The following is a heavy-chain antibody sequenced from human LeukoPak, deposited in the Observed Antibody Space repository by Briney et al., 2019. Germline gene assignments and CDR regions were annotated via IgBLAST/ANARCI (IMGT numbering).Heavy chain of an antibody. CDR1: GGSFSGYY. Sequence: SETLSLTCAVYGGSFSGYYWSWIRQPPGKGLEWIGEINHSGSTNYNPSLKSRVTISVDTSKNQFSLKLSSVTAADTAVYYCASLGRRYYDILTGYYTFQHWGQGTLVTVSS. D-gene: IGHD3-9*01. V-gene: IGHV4-34*01. J-gene: IGHJ1*01. CDR2: INHSGST. CDR3: ASLGRRYYDILTGYYTFQH.